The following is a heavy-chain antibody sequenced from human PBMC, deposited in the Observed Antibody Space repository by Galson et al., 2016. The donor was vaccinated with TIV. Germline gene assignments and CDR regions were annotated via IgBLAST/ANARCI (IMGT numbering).Heavy chain of an antibody. Sequence: SVKVSCKASGGTFISYTLSWVRQAPGQGLEWMGRIIPVLGMTNYAQKFQGRVTITADRCTGTAYLELRSLKPGDTAFYYCARGVTIFGLIRPAPYDYWGQGTLVTVSS. CDR2: IIPVLGMT. CDR1: GGTFISYT. J-gene: IGHJ4*02. D-gene: IGHD2-2*01. V-gene: IGHV1-69*02. CDR3: ARGVTIFGLIRPAPYDY.